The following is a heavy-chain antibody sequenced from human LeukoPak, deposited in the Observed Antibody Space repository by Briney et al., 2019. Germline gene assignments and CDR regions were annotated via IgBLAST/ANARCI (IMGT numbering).Heavy chain of an antibody. V-gene: IGHV4-59*01. CDR1: VGSISSYY. CDR2: IYYSGST. Sequence: PSETLSLTCTVSVGSISSYYWSWIRQPPGKGLEWIGYIYYSGSTNYNPSLKSRLTISVDPSKNQFSLKLSSVAAADTDVYYCARAEAGYYYDSSGYFYFDYWGQGTLVSVSS. J-gene: IGHJ4*02. D-gene: IGHD3-22*01. CDR3: ARAEAGYYYDSSGYFYFDY.